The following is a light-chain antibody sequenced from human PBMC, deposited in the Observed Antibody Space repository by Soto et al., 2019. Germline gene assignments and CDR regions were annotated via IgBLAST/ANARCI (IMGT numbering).Light chain of an antibody. CDR3: QQRRGT. CDR1: QSVGAS. CDR2: DAS. J-gene: IGKJ1*01. V-gene: IGKV3-11*01. Sequence: EVVLTQSPATLSLSPGERATLSCRASQSVGASLAWYQHKPGQAPRLLIYDASNRATGVPARISGRGSGTDFTLTISSLEPEDFAVYYCQQRRGTFGQGTKVEIK.